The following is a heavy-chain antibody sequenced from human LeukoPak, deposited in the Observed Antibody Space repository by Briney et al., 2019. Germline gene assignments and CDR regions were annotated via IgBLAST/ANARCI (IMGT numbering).Heavy chain of an antibody. V-gene: IGHV3-23*01. CDR3: AEDPRDPICGGDCYTYIDY. CDR1: GFTFSSYA. CDR2: ISGSGGST. Sequence: VGSLRLSCAASGFTFSSYAMSWVRQAPGKGLEWVSAISGSGGSTYYADSVKGRFTISRDNSKNTLYLQMNSLRAEDTAVYYCAEDPRDPICGGDCYTYIDYWGQGTLVTVSS. J-gene: IGHJ4*02. D-gene: IGHD2-21*02.